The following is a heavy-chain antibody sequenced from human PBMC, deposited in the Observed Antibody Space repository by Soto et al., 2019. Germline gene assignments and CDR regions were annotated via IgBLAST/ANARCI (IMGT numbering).Heavy chain of an antibody. CDR1: GYTFTSYA. D-gene: IGHD1-1*01. CDR3: ARDGERSLDHAFDI. Sequence: QVQLVQSGAEVKKPGASVKVSCKASGYTFTSYAMHWVRQAPGQRLEWMGWINAGNGNTKYSQKFQGRVTITRDTSASTAYMELSSLRSEDTAVYYCARDGERSLDHAFDIWGQGTMVTVSS. J-gene: IGHJ3*02. V-gene: IGHV1-3*01. CDR2: INAGNGNT.